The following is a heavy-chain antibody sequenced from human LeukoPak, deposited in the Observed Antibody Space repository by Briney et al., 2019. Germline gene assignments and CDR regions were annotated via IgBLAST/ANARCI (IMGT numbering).Heavy chain of an antibody. D-gene: IGHD4-17*01. CDR1: GFTFSNAW. CDR2: IKSKTDGGTT. Sequence: TGGSLRLSCAASGFTFSNAWMSWVRQAPGKGLEWVGRIKSKTDGGTTDYAAPVKGRFTISRDDSKNTLYLQMNSLKTEDTAVYYCTKGLDYGDYYFDYWGQGTLVTVSS. J-gene: IGHJ4*02. V-gene: IGHV3-15*01. CDR3: TKGLDYGDYYFDY.